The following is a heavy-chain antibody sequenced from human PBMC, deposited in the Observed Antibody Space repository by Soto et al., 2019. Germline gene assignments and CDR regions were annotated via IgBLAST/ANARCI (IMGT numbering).Heavy chain of an antibody. D-gene: IGHD1-20*01. CDR3: AKVRRYTPVAQLY. CDR1: GFTFSSYA. Sequence: GGSLRLSCAASGFTFSSYAMSWVRQAPGKGLEWVSAISASVSITYYADSVKGRFTISRDNSKNTLFLQMNSLRVEDTAVYYCAKVRRYTPVAQLYWGPAPLLTVSS. J-gene: IGHJ4*02. V-gene: IGHV3-23*01. CDR2: ISASVSIT.